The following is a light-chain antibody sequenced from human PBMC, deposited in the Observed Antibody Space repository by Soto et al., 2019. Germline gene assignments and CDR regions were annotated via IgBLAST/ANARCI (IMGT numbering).Light chain of an antibody. CDR1: QGISSY. V-gene: IGKV1-5*03. Sequence: IQLTQSPSSLSASVGDRVTITCRASQGISSYLAWYQQKPGKAPKILIYKASSLESGVPSRFSGSGSGTEFTLTISSLQPDDFATYYCQQYNSYPLTFGGGTTGDIK. CDR2: KAS. J-gene: IGKJ4*01. CDR3: QQYNSYPLT.